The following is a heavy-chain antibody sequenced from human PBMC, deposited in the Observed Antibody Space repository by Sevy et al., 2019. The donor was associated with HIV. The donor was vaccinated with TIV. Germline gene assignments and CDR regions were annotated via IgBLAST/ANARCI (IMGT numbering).Heavy chain of an antibody. V-gene: IGHV3-30*18. CDR3: AKDFGPYGDYEYFQH. CDR1: GFMFSSYG. J-gene: IGHJ1*01. Sequence: GGSLRLSCAASGFMFSSYGMHWVRQAPGKGLEWVTVISYDGSNKYYADSVKGRFTVSRDNSKNTLYLQMNSLRAEDTAVHYCAKDFGPYGDYEYFQHWGQGTLVTVSS. D-gene: IGHD4-17*01. CDR2: ISYDGSNK.